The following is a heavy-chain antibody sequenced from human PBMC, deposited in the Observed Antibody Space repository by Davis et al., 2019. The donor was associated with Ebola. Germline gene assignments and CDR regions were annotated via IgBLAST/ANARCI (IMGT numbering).Heavy chain of an antibody. CDR3: VKGYGDYKFDY. CDR2: ISSNGVST. J-gene: IGHJ4*02. D-gene: IGHD4-17*01. V-gene: IGHV3-64D*06. Sequence: PGGSLRHSCSASGFTFSSYTMHWVRQAPGKGLEYVSAISSNGVSTYYADSVKGRFTISRDNSKNTLYLQMSSLRAEDTAVYYCVKGYGDYKFDYWGQGTLVTVSS. CDR1: GFTFSSYT.